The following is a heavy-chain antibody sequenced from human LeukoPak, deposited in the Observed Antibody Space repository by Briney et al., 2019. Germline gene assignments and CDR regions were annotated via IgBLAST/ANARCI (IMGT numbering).Heavy chain of an antibody. D-gene: IGHD4-17*01. Sequence: GGSLRLSCAASGFTFDDYAMHWVRQAPGKGLEWVSTISDSGGSTYYADSVKGRFTISRDNSKNTLYLQMNSLRAEDTAVYYCAKRGTVTTFGHCDYWGQGTLVTVSS. CDR2: ISDSGGST. V-gene: IGHV3-23*01. CDR1: GFTFDDYA. J-gene: IGHJ4*02. CDR3: AKRGTVTTFGHCDY.